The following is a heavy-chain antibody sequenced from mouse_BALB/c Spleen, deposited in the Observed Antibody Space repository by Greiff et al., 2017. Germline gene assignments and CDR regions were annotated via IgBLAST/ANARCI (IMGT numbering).Heavy chain of an antibody. D-gene: IGHD1-1*01. CDR3: ARVVATDY. V-gene: IGHV14-3*02. CDR1: GFNINDTY. J-gene: IGHJ2*01. Sequence: DVQLVESGAELVKPGASVKLSCTASGFNINDTYMHWVKQRPEQGLEWIGRIDPANGNTKYDPKFQGKATITADTSSNTAYLQLSSLTSEDTAVYCCARVVATDYWGQGTTLTVSS. CDR2: IDPANGNT.